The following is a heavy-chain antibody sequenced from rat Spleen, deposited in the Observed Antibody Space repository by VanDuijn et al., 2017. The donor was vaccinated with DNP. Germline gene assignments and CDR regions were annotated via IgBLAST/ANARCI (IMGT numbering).Heavy chain of an antibody. V-gene: IGHV5-27*01. Sequence: EVQVVESGGGLVQPGRSLKLSCAASGFTFSNYGMAWVRQAPTKGLEWVASITNSGGSTYYRDSVKGRITISRDNAKSTLYLQMDSLRSEDTATYYCTTGAGSPWGQGTSVTVSS. CDR2: ITNSGGST. J-gene: IGHJ4*01. D-gene: IGHD1-4*01. CDR1: GFTFSNYG. CDR3: TTGAGSP.